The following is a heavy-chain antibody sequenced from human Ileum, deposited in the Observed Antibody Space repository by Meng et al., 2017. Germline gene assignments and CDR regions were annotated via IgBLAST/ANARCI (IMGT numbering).Heavy chain of an antibody. CDR1: GGSISGGHYF. CDR2: IYHSGVT. Sequence: ERSPVSVKPSQTRPITCTVAGGSISGGHYFWSWLRQHPEKGLEWIGYIYHSGVTYYSPSLKSRLTISVDTSKNQFSLKLSSVTAADTAIYYCARGVVTYYDSSTLTWFDPWGQGALVTVSS. D-gene: IGHD3-22*01. J-gene: IGHJ5*02. V-gene: IGHV4-31*03. CDR3: ARGVVTYYDSSTLTWFDP.